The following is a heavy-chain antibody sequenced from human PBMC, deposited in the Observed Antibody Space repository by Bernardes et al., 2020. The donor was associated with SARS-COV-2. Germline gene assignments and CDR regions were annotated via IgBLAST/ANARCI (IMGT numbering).Heavy chain of an antibody. CDR3: AISQGEIVVVPAAIGLDYYYGMDV. D-gene: IGHD2-2*01. Sequence: ASVKVSCKASGYTFTSYAMNWVRQAPGQGLEWMGWINTNTGNPTYAQGFTGRFVFSLDTSVSTAYLQISSLKAEDTAVYYCAISQGEIVVVPAAIGLDYYYGMDVWGQGTTVTVSS. CDR1: GYTFTSYA. CDR2: INTNTGNP. V-gene: IGHV7-4-1*02. J-gene: IGHJ6*02.